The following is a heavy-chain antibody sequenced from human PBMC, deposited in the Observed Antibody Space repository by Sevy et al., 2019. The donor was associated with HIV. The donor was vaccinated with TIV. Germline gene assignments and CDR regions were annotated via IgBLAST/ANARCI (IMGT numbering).Heavy chain of an antibody. Sequence: SETLSLTCTVSGGSISSSSYYWGWIRQPPGKGLEWIGSIYYSGGTYYNPSLKSRVTISVDTSKNQFSLKLSSVTAADTAVYYCAIHLAGWGNYYYYGMDVWGQGTTVTVSS. CDR2: IYYSGGT. V-gene: IGHV4-39*01. CDR3: AIHLAGWGNYYYYGMDV. D-gene: IGHD3-16*01. CDR1: GGSISSSSYY. J-gene: IGHJ6*02.